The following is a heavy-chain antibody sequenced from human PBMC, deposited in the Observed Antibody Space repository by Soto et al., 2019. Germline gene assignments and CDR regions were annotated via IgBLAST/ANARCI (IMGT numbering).Heavy chain of an antibody. Sequence: PGGSLRLSCAASGFTFSSYAINWVRPAPGKGLEYVSAISSNGGSTFYAESLGGRFTISRANSRTTLYHQMGRRWAEDLAEYYGVSSKHDFWSADRRDCFATWGKEALV. J-gene: IGHJ5*02. CDR3: VSSKHDFWSADRRDCFAT. CDR2: ISSNGGST. CDR1: GFTFSSYA. V-gene: IGHV3-64*02. D-gene: IGHD3-3*01.